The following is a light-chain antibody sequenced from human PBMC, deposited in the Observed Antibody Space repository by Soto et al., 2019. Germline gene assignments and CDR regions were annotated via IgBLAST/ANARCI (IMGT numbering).Light chain of an antibody. J-gene: IGKJ2*01. V-gene: IGKV1-33*01. CDR2: DTS. CDR3: QQYDHLVS. CDR1: QDIKNY. Sequence: DIQMTQSPSSLSASVGDRVTITCRASQDIKNYLNWYQQKSGKALKLLIYDTSEFHAGVPSRCSGSWSGTHFTFTITHVDADDVATYYCQQYDHLVSFGRGTKLEIK.